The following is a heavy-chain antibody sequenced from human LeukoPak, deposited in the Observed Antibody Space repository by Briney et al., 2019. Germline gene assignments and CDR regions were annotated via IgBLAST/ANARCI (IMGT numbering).Heavy chain of an antibody. CDR2: IYYSGST. V-gene: IGHV4-59*01. CDR3: ASTLWFGDNYCYYGMDV. Sequence: SETLSLTCTVSGGSISSYYWSWIRQPPGKGLEWIGYIYYSGSTNYNPSLKSRVTISVDTSKNQFSLKLSSVTAADTAVYYCASTLWFGDNYCYYGMDVWGQGTTVTVSS. D-gene: IGHD3-10*01. CDR1: GGSISSYY. J-gene: IGHJ6*02.